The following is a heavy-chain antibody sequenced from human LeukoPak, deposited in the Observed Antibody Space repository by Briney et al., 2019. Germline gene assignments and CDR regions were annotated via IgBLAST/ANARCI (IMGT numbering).Heavy chain of an antibody. D-gene: IGHD5-24*01. V-gene: IGHV3-48*01. J-gene: IGHJ4*02. CDR2: ISSSSSTI. CDR3: AKDGEEMATIDNFDFDY. Sequence: PGGSLRLSCAASGFTFSSYSMNWVRQAPGKGLEWVSYISSSSSTIYYADSVKGRFTISRDNAKNSLYLQMNSLRAEDTAVYYCAKDGEEMATIDNFDFDYWGQGTLVTVSS. CDR1: GFTFSSYS.